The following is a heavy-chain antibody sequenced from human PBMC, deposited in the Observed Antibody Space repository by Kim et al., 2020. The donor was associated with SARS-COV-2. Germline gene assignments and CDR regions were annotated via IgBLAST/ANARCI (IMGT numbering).Heavy chain of an antibody. V-gene: IGHV3-33*01. Sequence: GGSLRLSCAASGFTFSSYGMHWVRQAPGKGLEWVAVIWYDGSNKYYADSVKGRFTISRDNSKNTLYLQMNSLRAEDTAVYYCAGDAKYYDILTGYYPPYYYYGMDVWGPGATVTVS. CDR1: GFTFSSYG. D-gene: IGHD3-9*01. CDR3: AGDAKYYDILTGYYPPYYYYGMDV. J-gene: IGHJ6*02. CDR2: IWYDGSNK.